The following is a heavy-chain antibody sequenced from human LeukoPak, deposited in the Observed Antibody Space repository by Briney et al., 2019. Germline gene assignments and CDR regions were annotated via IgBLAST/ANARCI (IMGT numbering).Heavy chain of an antibody. J-gene: IGHJ3*02. V-gene: IGHV4-34*01. CDR1: GGSFSDYY. CDR3: ARGPHYDILTGPDAFDI. CDR2: INHSGRT. D-gene: IGHD3-9*01. Sequence: KPSETLSLTCAVYGGSFSDYYWSWIRQPPGKGLEWIGEINHSGRTNYNPSLKSRVTISVDTSKNQFSLKLSSVTAADTAVYYCARGPHYDILTGPDAFDIWGQGTMVTVSS.